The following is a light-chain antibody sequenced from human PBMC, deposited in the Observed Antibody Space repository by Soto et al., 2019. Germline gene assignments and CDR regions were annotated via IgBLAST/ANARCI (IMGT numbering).Light chain of an antibody. Sequence: EIVITPSPAPLSVSPGERATLSCRASQSVSSNLAWYQQKPGQAPRLLIYGASTRATGIPARFSGSGSGTEFTLTISSLQSEDFAVYYCQQYYNWPITSCQGTRLETK. J-gene: IGKJ5*01. CDR3: QQYYNWPIT. CDR2: GAS. V-gene: IGKV3-15*01. CDR1: QSVSSN.